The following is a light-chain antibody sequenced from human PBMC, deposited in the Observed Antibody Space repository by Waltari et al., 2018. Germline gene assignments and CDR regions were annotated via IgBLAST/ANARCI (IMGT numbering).Light chain of an antibody. CDR2: GAS. J-gene: IGKJ2*01. Sequence: EIVLTQSPGTLPLSPGSRATLSCRAGQSLSSTYLAWYQQKPGQAPRLLIYGASSRATGIPDRFSGSGSGTDFTLSISRLEPEDSAVYYCQQYGRSPYTFGQGTKLEIK. CDR3: QQYGRSPYT. V-gene: IGKV3-20*01. CDR1: QSLSSTY.